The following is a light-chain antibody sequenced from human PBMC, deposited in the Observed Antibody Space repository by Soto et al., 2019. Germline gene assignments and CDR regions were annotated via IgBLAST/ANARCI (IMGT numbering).Light chain of an antibody. V-gene: IGLV2-14*03. CDR2: DVS. Sequence: QSALTQPASVSGSPGQSITISCTGTRNDVGGYNYVSWYQQHPGKAPKLMIYDVSYRPSGVSNRFSGSKSGNTASLTISGLQAEDGADYYCSSYTSSGTYVFGTGTKVTVL. CDR1: RNDVGGYNY. CDR3: SSYTSSGTYV. J-gene: IGLJ1*01.